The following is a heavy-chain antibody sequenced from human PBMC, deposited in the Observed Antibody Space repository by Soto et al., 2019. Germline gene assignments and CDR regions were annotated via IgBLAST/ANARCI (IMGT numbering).Heavy chain of an antibody. CDR3: ARDLGYCSSTSCYAVGMDV. D-gene: IGHD2-2*01. Sequence: GGSLRFSCAASGFTFSSYSMNWVRQAPGKGLEWVSYISSSSTIYYADSVKGRFTISRDNAKNSLYLQMNSLRDEDTAVYYCARDLGYCSSTSCYAVGMDVWGQGTTVTVSS. CDR1: GFTFSSYS. V-gene: IGHV3-48*02. J-gene: IGHJ6*02. CDR2: ISSSSTI.